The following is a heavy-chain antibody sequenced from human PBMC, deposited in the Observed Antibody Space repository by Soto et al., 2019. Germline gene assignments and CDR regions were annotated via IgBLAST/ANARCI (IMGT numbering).Heavy chain of an antibody. CDR2: ISYDGSNK. CDR1: GFTFSRYG. V-gene: IGHV3-30*18. CDR3: AKDIPHHSSGWGYYYYYGMDV. D-gene: IGHD6-19*01. Sequence: GGSLRLSCAASGFTFSRYGMHWVRQAPGKGLEWVAVISYDGSNKYYADSVKGRFTISRDNSKNTLYLQMNSLRAEDTAVYYCAKDIPHHSSGWGYYYYYGMDVWGQGTTVTVSS. J-gene: IGHJ6*02.